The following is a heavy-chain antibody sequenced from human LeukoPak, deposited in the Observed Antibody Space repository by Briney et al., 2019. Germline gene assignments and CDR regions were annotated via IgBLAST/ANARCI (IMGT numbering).Heavy chain of an antibody. CDR1: GFTLSGYS. J-gene: IGHJ3*02. V-gene: IGHV3-21*01. CDR3: ARGLPFLEWLLGAFDI. CDR2: ISSSGTYI. Sequence: GGSLRLSCAASGFTLSGYSMNWVRQAPGKGLEWVSSISSSGTYIYYADSMKGRFTISRDTAKNSLDLQMKSLRADDTAVYYCARGLPFLEWLLGAFDIWGQGTMVTVSS. D-gene: IGHD3-3*01.